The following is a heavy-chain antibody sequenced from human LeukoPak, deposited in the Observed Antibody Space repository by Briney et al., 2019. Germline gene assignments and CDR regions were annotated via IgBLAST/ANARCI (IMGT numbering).Heavy chain of an antibody. Sequence: GGSLRLSCAASGFTFSSYAMSWVRQAPGKGLEWASSISSSSNYIYYADSVKGRFTISRDNTKNSVSLQMKSLRVEDAAVYYCARGTGKTKAFDIWGQGTMVTVSS. CDR2: ISSSSNYI. J-gene: IGHJ3*02. V-gene: IGHV3-21*01. CDR3: ARGTGKTKAFDI. D-gene: IGHD1/OR15-1a*01. CDR1: GFTFSSYA.